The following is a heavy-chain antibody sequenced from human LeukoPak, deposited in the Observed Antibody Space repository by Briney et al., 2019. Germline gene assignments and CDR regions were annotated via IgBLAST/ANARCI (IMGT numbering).Heavy chain of an antibody. Sequence: SETLSLTCTVSGGSISSSSYYWGWIRQPPGKGLGWIGSIYYSGSTYYNPSLKSRVTISVDTSKNQFSLKLSSVTAADTAVYYCASYGSGSYPFDYWGQGTLVTVSS. CDR1: GGSISSSSYY. D-gene: IGHD3-10*01. V-gene: IGHV4-39*07. CDR2: IYYSGST. CDR3: ASYGSGSYPFDY. J-gene: IGHJ4*02.